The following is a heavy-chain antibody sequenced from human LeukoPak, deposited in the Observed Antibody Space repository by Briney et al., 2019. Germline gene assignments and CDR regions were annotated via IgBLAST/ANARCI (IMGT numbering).Heavy chain of an antibody. CDR1: GFTFSIYS. V-gene: IGHV3-21*01. D-gene: IGHD5-18*01. CDR3: ARHLSGVTGYTYGRGIDY. CDR2: ITGNSNYI. Sequence: PGGSLRLSCAASGFTFSIYSINWVRQAPGKGLEWVSFITGNSNYIYYADSVKGRFTISRDNAKNSLYLQMNSLRAEDTAVYYCARHLSGVTGYTYGRGIDYWGQGTLVTVSS. J-gene: IGHJ4*02.